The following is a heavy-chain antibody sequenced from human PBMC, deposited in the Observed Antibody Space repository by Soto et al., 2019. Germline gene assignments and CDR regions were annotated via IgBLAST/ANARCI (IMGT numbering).Heavy chain of an antibody. J-gene: IGHJ4*02. CDR2: IYYSGST. CDR1: GGSISSGGYS. Sequence: PSETLSLTCAVSGGSISSGGYSWSWIRQPPGKGLEWIGSIYYSGSTYYNPSLKSRVTISVDTSKNQFSLKLSSVTAADTAVYYCARELPETGAFDYWGQGALVTVSS. D-gene: IGHD1-26*01. V-gene: IGHV4-39*02. CDR3: ARELPETGAFDY.